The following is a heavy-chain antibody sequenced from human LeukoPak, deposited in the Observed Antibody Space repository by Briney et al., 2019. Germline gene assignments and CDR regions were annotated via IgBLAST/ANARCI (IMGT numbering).Heavy chain of an antibody. CDR2: IYYSGST. J-gene: IGHJ4*02. CDR3: ARLAWGTGFDY. V-gene: IGHV4-39*01. Sequence: SETLFLTCTVSGGSISSSSYYWGWIRQPPGKGLEWIGSIYYSGSTYYNPSLKSRVTISVDTSKNQFSLKLSSVTAADTAVYYCARLAWGTGFDYWGQGTLVTVSS. D-gene: IGHD3-16*01. CDR1: GGSISSSSYY.